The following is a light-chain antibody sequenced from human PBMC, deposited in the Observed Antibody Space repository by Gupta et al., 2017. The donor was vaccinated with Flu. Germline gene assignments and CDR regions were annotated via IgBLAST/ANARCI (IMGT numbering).Light chain of an antibody. CDR1: SNDVGNYNR. V-gene: IGLV2-18*02. CDR2: EVS. CDR3: SSYTSSSTEV. J-gene: IGLJ1*01. Sequence: QSALTQPPSVSGSPGQSVTISCTGTSNDVGNYNRVSWYPQSPGTAPKLMIYEVSNRPSGVPDRFSGSKSGNTDSLTISGLQAEDEADVDCSSYTSSSTEVLGTGTKVTVL.